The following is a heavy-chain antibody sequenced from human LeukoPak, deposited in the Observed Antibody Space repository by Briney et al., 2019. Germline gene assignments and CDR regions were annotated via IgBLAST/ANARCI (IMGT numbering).Heavy chain of an antibody. CDR1: GGSISSSSYY. Sequence: PSETLSLTCTVSGGSISSSSYYWGWIRQPPGKGLEWIGGIYYSGSTYYNPSLKSRVTISVDTSKNQFSLKLSSVTAADTAVYYCARHSPWVYYFDYWGQGTLVTVSS. J-gene: IGHJ4*02. V-gene: IGHV4-39*01. D-gene: IGHD7-27*01. CDR3: ARHSPWVYYFDY. CDR2: IYYSGST.